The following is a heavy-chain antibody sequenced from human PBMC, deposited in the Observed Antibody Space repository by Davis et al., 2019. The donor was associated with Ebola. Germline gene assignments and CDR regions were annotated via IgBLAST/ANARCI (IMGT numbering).Heavy chain of an antibody. D-gene: IGHD6-19*01. CDR1: GFTFNRYD. CDR3: ARVFTAKLGHSSGWSLADY. J-gene: IGHJ4*02. V-gene: IGHV3-33*08. CDR2: IWFDGSYK. Sequence: PGGSLRLSCAASGFTFNRYDMLWVRQAPGKGLEWVAVIWFDGSYKYYADSVKGRFTISRDDSKNTLYLQMNSLRAEDTAVYYCARVFTAKLGHSSGWSLADYWGQGTLVTVSS.